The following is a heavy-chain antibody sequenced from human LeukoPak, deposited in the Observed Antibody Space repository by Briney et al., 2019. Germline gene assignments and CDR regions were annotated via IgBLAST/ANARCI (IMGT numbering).Heavy chain of an antibody. Sequence: PSETLSLTCTVSGGSISSGSYYWSWIRQPAGKGLEWIGRIYTSGSTNYNPSLKSRVTISVDTSKNQFSLKLSSVTAADTAVYYCAREGDINYSRRFLEWLSFDYWGQGTLVTVSS. CDR1: GGSISSGSYY. CDR3: AREGDINYSRRFLEWLSFDY. J-gene: IGHJ4*02. V-gene: IGHV4-61*02. CDR2: IYTSGST. D-gene: IGHD3-3*01.